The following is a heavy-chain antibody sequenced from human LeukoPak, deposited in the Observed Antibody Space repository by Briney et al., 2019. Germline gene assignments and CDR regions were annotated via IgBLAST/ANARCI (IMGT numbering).Heavy chain of an antibody. D-gene: IGHD3-16*01. CDR3: ARGGGGPPEYYYYGMDV. J-gene: IGHJ6*02. Sequence: SETLSLTCTVSGGSISSYYWSWIRQPPGKGLEWIGYIYYSGSTNYNPSLKSRVTISVDTSKNQFSLKLSSVTAADTAVYYCARGGGGPPEYYYYGMDVWGQGTTVTVSS. CDR1: GGSISSYY. CDR2: IYYSGST. V-gene: IGHV4-59*08.